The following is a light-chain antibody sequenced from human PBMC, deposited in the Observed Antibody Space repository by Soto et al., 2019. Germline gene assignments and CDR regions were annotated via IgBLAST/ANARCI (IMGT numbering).Light chain of an antibody. CDR2: KAS. Sequence: DIQMTQSPSTLSGSVGDRVTITCRASQTISSWLAWYQQKPGKAPKLLIYKASTLKSGVPSRFSGSGSGTVFTLTISSLQSDDFATYYCQHYNSYSEAFGQGTKVDIK. V-gene: IGKV1-5*03. CDR3: QHYNSYSEA. J-gene: IGKJ1*01. CDR1: QTISSW.